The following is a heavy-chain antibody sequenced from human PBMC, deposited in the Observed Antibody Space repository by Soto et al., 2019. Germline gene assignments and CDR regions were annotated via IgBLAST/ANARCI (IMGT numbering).Heavy chain of an antibody. Sequence: EVQLLESGGGLVQPGGSLRLSCAASGFTFTNYAMSWVRQAPGKGLVWVSAISSSGGSTYYADSVTGRFTISRDDSKNTLLLQMNSLRADDTAKYYCARGKFLTGYYCDYWGQGALVTVSS. CDR2: ISSSGGST. D-gene: IGHD3-9*01. CDR1: GFTFTNYA. CDR3: ARGKFLTGYYCDY. V-gene: IGHV3-23*01. J-gene: IGHJ4*02.